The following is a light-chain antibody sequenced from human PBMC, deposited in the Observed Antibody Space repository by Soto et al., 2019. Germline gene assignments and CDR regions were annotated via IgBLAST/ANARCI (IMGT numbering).Light chain of an antibody. CDR2: GAS. CDR1: QPISSSF. J-gene: IGKJ1*01. Sequence: VLTQSPGTLSLSPGERATLSCRASQPISSSFLGWYQQKPGQAPRLLIFGASNRATDIPDRFSGSQSGSDFTLAISRLEREDFAAYYCHHGRRFGQGTRVEIK. V-gene: IGKV3-20*01. CDR3: HHGRR.